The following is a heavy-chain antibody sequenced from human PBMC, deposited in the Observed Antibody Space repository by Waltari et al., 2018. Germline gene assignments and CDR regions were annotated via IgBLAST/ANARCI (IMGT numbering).Heavy chain of an antibody. Sequence: QVQLVQSGAEVKKPGSSVKVSCKASGGTFSSYAISWLRQAPGQGLEWMGGIIPILGIANYAQKFQGRVTITADESTSTAYMELSSLRSEDTAVYYCASGRGSSLLGYFDYWGQGTLVTVSS. CDR1: GGTFSSYA. CDR3: ASGRGSSLLGYFDY. J-gene: IGHJ4*02. D-gene: IGHD3-16*01. V-gene: IGHV1-69*04. CDR2: IIPILGIA.